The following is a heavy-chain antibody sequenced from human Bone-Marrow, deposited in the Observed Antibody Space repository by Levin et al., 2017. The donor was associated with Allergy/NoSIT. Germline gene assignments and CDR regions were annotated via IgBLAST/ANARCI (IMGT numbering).Heavy chain of an antibody. CDR1: RFTFYNYA. D-gene: IGHD2-2*01. CDR2: ITAKGDFT. V-gene: IGHV3-23*01. Sequence: PGGSLRLSCAASRFTFYNYAMAWLRLAPGKGLEWVSAITAKGDFTFYADSVKGRFTISRDNSRNIVYLQMSSLRADDTAVYHCARVAVVDCTGTSCYFDFWGQGTLVTVSS. J-gene: IGHJ4*03. CDR3: ARVAVVDCTGTSCYFDF.